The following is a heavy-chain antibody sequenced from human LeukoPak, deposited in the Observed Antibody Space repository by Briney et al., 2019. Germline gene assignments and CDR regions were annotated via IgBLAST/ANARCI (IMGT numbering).Heavy chain of an antibody. Sequence: GRSLRLSCAASGFTFSSYGMHWVRQAPGKGLERVAVIWYDGSNKYYADSVKGRFTISRDNSKNTLYLQMNSLRAEDTAVYYCARDSGSYYPGVFDYWGQGTLVTVSS. CDR1: GFTFSSYG. J-gene: IGHJ4*02. D-gene: IGHD1-26*01. CDR2: IWYDGSNK. CDR3: ARDSGSYYPGVFDY. V-gene: IGHV3-33*01.